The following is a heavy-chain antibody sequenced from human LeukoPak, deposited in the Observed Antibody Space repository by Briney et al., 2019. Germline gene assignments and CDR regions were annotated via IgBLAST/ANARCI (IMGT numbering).Heavy chain of an antibody. V-gene: IGHV3-73*01. CDR3: TRKDNPHGYERNDAFDI. CDR2: IRSKANNYAT. J-gene: IGHJ3*02. Sequence: PGGSLRLSCATSGFTFSGSGIHWVRQASGKGLEWVGRIRSKANNYATAYGASVKGRFTISRDDSKNTAYLQMNSLKTEDTAVYYCTRKDNPHGYERNDAFDIWGQGTLVTVSS. D-gene: IGHD5-18*01. CDR1: GFTFSGSG.